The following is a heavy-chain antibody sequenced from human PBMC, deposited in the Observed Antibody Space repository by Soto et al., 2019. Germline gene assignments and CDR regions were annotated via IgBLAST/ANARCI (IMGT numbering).Heavy chain of an antibody. CDR3: AKDYEVVVAAIPYRTFDY. CDR2: ISGSGGST. J-gene: IGHJ4*02. V-gene: IGHV3-23*01. Sequence: EVPLLESGGGLVQPGGSLRLSCAASGFTFSSYAMSWVRQAPGKGLELVSAISGSGGSTYYADAVKGRFTISRDNSKNTLYLQMNSLRAEDTAVYYCAKDYEVVVAAIPYRTFDYWVQGTLVTVSS. CDR1: GFTFSSYA. D-gene: IGHD2-15*01.